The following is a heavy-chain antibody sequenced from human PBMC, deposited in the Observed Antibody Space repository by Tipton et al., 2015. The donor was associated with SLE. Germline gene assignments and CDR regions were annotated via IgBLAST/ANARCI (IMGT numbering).Heavy chain of an antibody. CDR2: IRYDGSNK. Sequence: SLRLSCAASGFTFSSYGMHWVRQAPGKGLEWVAFIRYDGSNKYYADSVKGRFTISRDNSKNTLYLQMNSLRAEDTAVYYCAKEMATIPDAFDIWGQGTMVTVSS. V-gene: IGHV3-30*02. J-gene: IGHJ3*02. D-gene: IGHD5-24*01. CDR1: GFTFSSYG. CDR3: AKEMATIPDAFDI.